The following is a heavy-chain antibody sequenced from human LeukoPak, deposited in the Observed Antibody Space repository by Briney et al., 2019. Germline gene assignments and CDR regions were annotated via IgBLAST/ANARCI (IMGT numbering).Heavy chain of an antibody. V-gene: IGHV4-59*01. J-gene: IGHJ4*02. CDR1: GDSISNYY. CDR3: ALWPTYGGYSGDH. Sequence: SETLSLTCTVSGDSISNYYWSWIRQPPGRGLEWIGYIYYSRSTNYNPSLKSRVTISVDTSKNQFSLELTSVTPADTAVYYCALWPTYGGYSGDHRGQGTLVTVSS. D-gene: IGHD4-23*01. CDR2: IYYSRST.